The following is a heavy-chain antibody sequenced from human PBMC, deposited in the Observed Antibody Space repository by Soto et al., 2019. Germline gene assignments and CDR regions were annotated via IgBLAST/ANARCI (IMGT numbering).Heavy chain of an antibody. V-gene: IGHV3-48*01. CDR3: ARPKTIGAAAGKGWFDP. Sequence: GGSLRLSCAASGFTVSSNYMNWVRQAPGKGLEWVSYISSSSSTIYYADSVKGRFTISRDNAKNSLYLQMNSLRAEDTAVYYCARPKTIGAAAGKGWFDPWGQGTLVTVSS. CDR1: GFTVSSNY. D-gene: IGHD6-13*01. CDR2: ISSSSSTI. J-gene: IGHJ5*02.